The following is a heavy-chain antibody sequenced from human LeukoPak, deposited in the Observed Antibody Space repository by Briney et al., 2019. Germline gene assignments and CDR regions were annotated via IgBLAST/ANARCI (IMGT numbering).Heavy chain of an antibody. V-gene: IGHV1-18*01. Sequence: ASVKVSCKSSGYTFTSYGISWVRQAPGQGLEWMGWISAYNGNTNYAQKLQCRVTMTTDTSTSTAYMELRSPGSADTAAYYCGRWSGSYFRFDYWGQGTLVSVSS. CDR1: GYTFTSYG. CDR3: GRWSGSYFRFDY. CDR2: ISAYNGNT. J-gene: IGHJ4*02. D-gene: IGHD1-26*01.